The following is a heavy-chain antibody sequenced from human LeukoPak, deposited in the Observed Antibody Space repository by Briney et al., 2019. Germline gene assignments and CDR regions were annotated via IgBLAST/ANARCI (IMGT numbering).Heavy chain of an antibody. Sequence: PSETLSLTCAVYGGSFSGYYWSWIRQPPGKGLEWIGENNHSGSTNYNPSLKSRVTISVDTSKNQFSLKLSSVTAADTAVYYCARDPSSGYYLYWGQGTLVTVSS. CDR2: NNHSGST. J-gene: IGHJ4*02. CDR3: ARDPSSGYYLY. D-gene: IGHD3-22*01. V-gene: IGHV4-34*01. CDR1: GGSFSGYY.